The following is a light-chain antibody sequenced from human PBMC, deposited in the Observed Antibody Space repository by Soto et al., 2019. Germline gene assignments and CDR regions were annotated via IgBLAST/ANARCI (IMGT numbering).Light chain of an antibody. J-gene: IGLJ2*01. V-gene: IGLV2-11*01. CDR2: DVT. CDR1: SSDVGGYNY. CDR3: CSYAGSYTLL. Sequence: QSALTQPRSVSGTPEQSVTISCTGTSSDVGGYNYVSWYQHHPGKDPKLIIYDVTKRPSGVPDRFSGSKSGNTASLTISGLQTDDEADYYCCSYAGSYTLLFGGGTKVTVL.